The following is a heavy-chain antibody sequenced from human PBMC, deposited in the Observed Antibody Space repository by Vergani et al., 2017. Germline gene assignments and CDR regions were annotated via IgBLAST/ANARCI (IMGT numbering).Heavy chain of an antibody. CDR1: GGSITNNF. V-gene: IGHV4-59*01. CDR3: AGDTFHFDSENYDDVFDI. Sequence: QVQLQESGPGLVKPSETLSLTCTVSGGSITNNFWSWIRRPPGKGLEWIGYIHHSGATNSKSSLRSRVSISIDTSKSSFSLRLSSVTTADTTMYYCAGDTFHFDSENYDDVFDIWGQGTMVIVSS. D-gene: IGHD3-16*01. CDR2: IHHSGAT. J-gene: IGHJ3*02.